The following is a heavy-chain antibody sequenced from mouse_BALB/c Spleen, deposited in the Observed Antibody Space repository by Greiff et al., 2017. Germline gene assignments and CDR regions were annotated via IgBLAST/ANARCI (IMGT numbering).Heavy chain of an antibody. CDR3: ARSGNYGGRGVFAY. CDR2: IDPENGNT. V-gene: IGHV14-1*02. J-gene: IGHJ3*01. Sequence: EVQLQQSGAELVRPGALVKLSCKASGFNIKDYYMHWVKQRPEQGLEWIGWIDPENGNTIYDPKFQGKASITADTSSNTAYLQLSSLTSEDTAVYYCARSGNYGGRGVFAYWGQGTLVTVSA. D-gene: IGHD2-4*01. CDR1: GFNIKDYY.